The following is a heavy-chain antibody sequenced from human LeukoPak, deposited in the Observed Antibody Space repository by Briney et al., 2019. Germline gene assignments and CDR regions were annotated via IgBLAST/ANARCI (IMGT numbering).Heavy chain of an antibody. D-gene: IGHD6-19*01. CDR2: ISSSSSTI. CDR1: GFTFSSYA. V-gene: IGHV3-48*01. Sequence: GGSLRLSCAASGFTFSSYAMSWVRQTPGKGLEWVSYISSSSSTIYYADSVKGRFTISRDNARNSLYLQMNSLRAEDTALYYCARYNSGWDYWGQGTLVTVSS. J-gene: IGHJ4*02. CDR3: ARYNSGWDY.